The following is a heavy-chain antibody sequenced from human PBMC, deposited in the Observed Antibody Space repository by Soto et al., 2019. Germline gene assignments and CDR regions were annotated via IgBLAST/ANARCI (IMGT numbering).Heavy chain of an antibody. CDR2: ISPDSATL. V-gene: IGHV3-48*02. Sequence: EVQLVESGGGLVQPGGYLRLSCVASGFTFNRYAMNWVRQAPGKGLEWLSCISPDSATLEYSDSVPGRFTMSRDDAKNLLNLQMNSLKDEDTAVYYCARDHRWAFDYWGQGTRVTVTS. D-gene: IGHD3-16*01. J-gene: IGHJ4*02. CDR3: ARDHRWAFDY. CDR1: GFTFNRYA.